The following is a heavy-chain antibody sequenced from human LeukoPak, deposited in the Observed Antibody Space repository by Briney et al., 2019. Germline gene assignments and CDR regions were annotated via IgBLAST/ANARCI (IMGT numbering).Heavy chain of an antibody. CDR3: ARDLENSSSWYIRYFDL. J-gene: IGHJ2*01. V-gene: IGHV4-4*07. CDR1: GGSISSYY. Sequence: SDTLSLTCTVSGGSISSYYWSWIRQPAGKGLEWIGRIYTSGSTNYNPSLKSRVTMSVDTSKNKFSLKLSSVTAADTAVYYCARDLENSSSWYIRYFDLWGRGTLVTVSS. CDR2: IYTSGST. D-gene: IGHD6-13*01.